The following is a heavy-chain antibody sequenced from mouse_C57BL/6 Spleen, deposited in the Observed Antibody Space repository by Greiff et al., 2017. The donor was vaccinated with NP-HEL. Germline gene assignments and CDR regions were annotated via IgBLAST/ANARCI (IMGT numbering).Heavy chain of an antibody. Sequence: EVQVVESGGGLVQPGGSLKLSCAASGFTFSDYYMYWVRQTPEKRLEWVAYISNGGGSTYYPDTVKGRFTISRDNAKNTLYLQMSRLKSEDTAMYYCARHSGTAYWGQGTLVTVSA. J-gene: IGHJ3*01. CDR2: ISNGGGST. CDR3: ARHSGTAY. V-gene: IGHV5-12*01. CDR1: GFTFSDYY. D-gene: IGHD4-1*01.